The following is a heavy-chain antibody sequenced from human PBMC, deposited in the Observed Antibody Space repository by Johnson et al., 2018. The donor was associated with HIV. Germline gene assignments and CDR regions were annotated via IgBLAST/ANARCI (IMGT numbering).Heavy chain of an antibody. CDR2: IWYAGSIK. Sequence: QVQLVESGGGVVQPGRSLRLSCVASGFNFSSYGMHWVRQAPGKGLEWVAVIWYAGSIKYYADSVKGRITISRDNSKYTLYLQMNSLRDEGTALCYCGKSTQVQFVWECGRYGAFSLWCHGTVDSVSS. CDR1: GFNFSSYG. J-gene: IGHJ3*01. V-gene: IGHV3-33*06. D-gene: IGHD1-26*01. CDR3: GKSTQVQFVWECGRYGAFSL.